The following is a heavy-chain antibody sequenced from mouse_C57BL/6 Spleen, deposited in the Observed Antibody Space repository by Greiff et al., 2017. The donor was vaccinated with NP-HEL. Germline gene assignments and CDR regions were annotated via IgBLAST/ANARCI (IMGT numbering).Heavy chain of an antibody. CDR2: IHPNSGST. J-gene: IGHJ4*01. D-gene: IGHD1-3*01. CDR1: GYTFTSYW. CDR3: ARDEWGYAMDY. Sequence: VQLQQPGAELVKPGASVKLSCKASGYTFTSYWMHWVKQRPGQGLEWIGMIHPNSGSTNYNEKFKSKATLTVDKSSSTAYMQLSSLTSEDSAVYYCARDEWGYAMDYWGQGTSVTVSS. V-gene: IGHV1-64*01.